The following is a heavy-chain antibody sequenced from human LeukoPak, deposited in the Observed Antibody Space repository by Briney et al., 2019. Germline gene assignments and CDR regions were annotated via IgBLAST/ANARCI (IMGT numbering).Heavy chain of an antibody. CDR1: GFTVSSNH. CDR2: IYSGGTI. J-gene: IGHJ3*02. D-gene: IGHD2-2*01. V-gene: IGHV3-66*01. CDR3: ARVGVVPAAIPDGFDI. Sequence: GGSLRLSCAASGFTVSSNHNHMSWVRQAPGKGLEWVSVIYSGGTIFYADSVKGRFTISRDNSKNTVYLEMNSLRAEDTAVYYCARVGVVPAAIPDGFDIWGQGTMVTVSS.